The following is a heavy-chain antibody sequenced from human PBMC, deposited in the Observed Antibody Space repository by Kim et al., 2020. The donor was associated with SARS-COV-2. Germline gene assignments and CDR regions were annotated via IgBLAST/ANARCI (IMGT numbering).Heavy chain of an antibody. CDR2: IYSGGST. CDR3: ARNSGQHYYYYGMDV. CDR1: GFTVSSNY. D-gene: IGHD5-12*01. Sequence: GGSLRLSCAASGFTVSSNYMSWVRQAPGKGLEWVSVIYSGGSTYYADSVKGRFTISRDNSKNTLYLQMNSLRAEDTAVYYCARNSGQHYYYYGMDVWGQGTTVTVSS. J-gene: IGHJ6*02. V-gene: IGHV3-53*01.